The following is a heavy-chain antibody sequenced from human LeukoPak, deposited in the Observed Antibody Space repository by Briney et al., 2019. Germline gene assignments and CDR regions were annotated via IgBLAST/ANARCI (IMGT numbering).Heavy chain of an antibody. CDR1: GVSITSYY. J-gene: IGHJ4*02. D-gene: IGHD5-12*01. CDR2: IYYSGST. V-gene: IGHV4-59*08. CDR3: AKLSRGYSGYDPYRADY. Sequence: SETLSLTCSVSGVSITSYYWTWIRQPPGKGLEWIGYIYYSGSTNYNPSLKSRVTISVDTSKNQFSLKLSSVTAADTAVYYCAKLSRGYSGYDPYRADYWGQGTLVTVSS.